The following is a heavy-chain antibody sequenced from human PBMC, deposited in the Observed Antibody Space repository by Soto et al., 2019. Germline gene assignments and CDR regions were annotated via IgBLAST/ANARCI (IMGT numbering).Heavy chain of an antibody. J-gene: IGHJ5*02. CDR3: ARHRSDFWFDP. Sequence: QLQLQESGPGLVKPSETLSLTCTVSGGSISSSSYFWGWIRQPPGKGLEWIGSIYYSGSTYYNPSLKSRVTVSVDPSKNQFSLKLSSVTAADTAVYYCARHRSDFWFDPWGQRTLVTVSS. V-gene: IGHV4-39*01. CDR1: GGSISSSSYF. D-gene: IGHD2-15*01. CDR2: IYYSGST.